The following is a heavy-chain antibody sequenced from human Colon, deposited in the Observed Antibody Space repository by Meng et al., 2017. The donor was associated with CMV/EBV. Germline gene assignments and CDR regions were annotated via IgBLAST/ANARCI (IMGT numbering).Heavy chain of an antibody. CDR3: ARSSGYKAFLDY. V-gene: IGHV4-39*07. CDR1: GASISSMIYY. D-gene: IGHD5-12*01. Sequence: GSLRLSCNVSGASISSMIYYWGWIRQSPGKGLEWIGSIYYSGTTYHSPSFKSRVTLSIDTSKNQFSLSLRSVSVADTAVYYCARSSGYKAFLDYWGLGMQVTVS. CDR2: IYYSGTT. J-gene: IGHJ4*02.